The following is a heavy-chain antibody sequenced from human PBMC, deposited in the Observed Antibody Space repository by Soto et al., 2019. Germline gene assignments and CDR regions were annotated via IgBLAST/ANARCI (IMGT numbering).Heavy chain of an antibody. D-gene: IGHD2-2*02. CDR1: GFIFSNYA. Sequence: EVTLLESGGGLVQPGGSLRLSCAASGFIFSNYAMTWVRQAPGKGLECVSSVSGSGNNTYYADSMKGHFTISRDNSKTTLYLQMNGLRPEDTAVYYCAIKSRYIDCWGQGTRVTVSA. J-gene: IGHJ4*02. CDR3: AIKSRYIDC. CDR2: VSGSGNNT. V-gene: IGHV3-23*01.